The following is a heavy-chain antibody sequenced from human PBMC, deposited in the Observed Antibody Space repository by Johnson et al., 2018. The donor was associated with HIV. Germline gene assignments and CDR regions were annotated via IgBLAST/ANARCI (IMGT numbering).Heavy chain of an antibody. CDR1: QFTFSGYY. CDR2: VNPNGGST. V-gene: IGHV3-25*03. CDR3: AKVADPYCGTDCYSWLVAFDT. Sequence: VQLLESGGGLAKHAWSPRLSCAASQFTFSGYYINCVRQAPGNGLELVGQVNPNGGSTYLIDSGKDRFNISRDNAKNTLHLQMNSLRVEDTAVYFCAKVADPYCGTDCYSWLVAFDTWGQGAMVTVSS. D-gene: IGHD2-21*02. J-gene: IGHJ3*02.